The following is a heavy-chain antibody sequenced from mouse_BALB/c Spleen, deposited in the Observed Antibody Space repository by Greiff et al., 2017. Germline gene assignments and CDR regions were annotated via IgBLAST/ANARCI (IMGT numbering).Heavy chain of an antibody. CDR2: ISSGGSYT. CDR1: GFTFSSYA. V-gene: IGHV5-9-4*01. J-gene: IGHJ3*01. Sequence: EVQGVESGGGLVKPGGSLKLSCAASGFTFSSYAMSWVRQTPEKRLEWVASISSGGSYTYYPDTVTGRFTISRDNAKNTLYLEMSSLRSEDTAMYYCARDGYYGFAYWGQGTLVTVSA. CDR3: ARDGYYGFAY. D-gene: IGHD2-3*01.